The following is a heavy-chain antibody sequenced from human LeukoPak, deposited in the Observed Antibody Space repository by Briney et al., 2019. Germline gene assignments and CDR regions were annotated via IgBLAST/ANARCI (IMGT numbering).Heavy chain of an antibody. CDR1: GGSFSGYY. D-gene: IGHD3-22*01. V-gene: IGHV4-34*01. J-gene: IGHJ4*02. CDR3: AREAYYYDLYYFDY. Sequence: SETLSLTCAVYGGSFSGYYWSWIRQPPGKGLEWIGEINHSGSTNYNPSLKCRVTISVDTSKNQFSLKLSSVTAADTAVYYCAREAYYYDLYYFDYWGQGTLVTVSS. CDR2: INHSGST.